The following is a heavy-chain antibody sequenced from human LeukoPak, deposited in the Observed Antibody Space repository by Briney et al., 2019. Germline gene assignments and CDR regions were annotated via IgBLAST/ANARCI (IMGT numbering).Heavy chain of an antibody. D-gene: IGHD2-2*01. Sequence: SETLSLTCTVSGYTISSGYYWGWIRQPPGKGLEWIGTIYHSGSTYYNPSLKSRVTISVDTSKNQFSLKLTSVTAADTAVYYCARVRGYCSSTICYRYYFDYWGQGTLVTVSS. CDR1: GYTISSGYY. J-gene: IGHJ4*02. CDR3: ARVRGYCSSTICYRYYFDY. V-gene: IGHV4-38-2*02. CDR2: IYHSGST.